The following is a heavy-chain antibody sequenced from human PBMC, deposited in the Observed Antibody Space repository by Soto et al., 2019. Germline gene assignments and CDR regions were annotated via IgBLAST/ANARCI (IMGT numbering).Heavy chain of an antibody. CDR3: GQARSARY. CDR2: INPNSGGT. CDR1: GCTNTGTY. J-gene: IGHJ4*02. Sequence: ASVKVSCKDSGCTNTGTYMLWLLPASAQGIEWMGWINPNSGGTNYAQKFQGRVTMTRDTSISTAYMELSRLRSDDIAVYYWGQARSARYWDQGTLVTVFS. V-gene: IGHV1-2*02. D-gene: IGHD2-15*01.